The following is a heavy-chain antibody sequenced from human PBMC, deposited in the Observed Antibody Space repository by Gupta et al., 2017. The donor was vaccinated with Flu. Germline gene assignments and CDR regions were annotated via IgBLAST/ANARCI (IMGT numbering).Heavy chain of an antibody. CDR2: INAGNGNT. Sequence: QVQLVQSGAEVKKPGASVKVSCKASGYTFTSYAMHWVRQAPGQRLEWMGWINAGNGNTKYSQKVQGRVTITRDTSASTAYMELSSLRSEDTAVYYCARGSGESGWYTFDYWGQGTLVTVSS. CDR1: GYTFTSYA. V-gene: IGHV1-3*01. J-gene: IGHJ4*02. D-gene: IGHD6-19*01. CDR3: ARGSGESGWYTFDY.